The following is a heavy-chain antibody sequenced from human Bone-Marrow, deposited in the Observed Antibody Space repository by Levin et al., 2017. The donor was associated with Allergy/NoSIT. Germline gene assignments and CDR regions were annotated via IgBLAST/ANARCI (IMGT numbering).Heavy chain of an antibody. J-gene: IGHJ3*02. Sequence: TGESLKISCRTSGNTFTAYFLHWVRQAPGQGPEWMGRLNPSSGATNYAQKFEGRVTMTRDTSINTAYMQLSSLTYDDTALYYCVRDKMATTALDIWGQGTMVTVAS. D-gene: IGHD5-24*01. CDR2: LNPSSGAT. CDR3: VRDKMATTALDI. V-gene: IGHV1-2*06. CDR1: GNTFTAYF.